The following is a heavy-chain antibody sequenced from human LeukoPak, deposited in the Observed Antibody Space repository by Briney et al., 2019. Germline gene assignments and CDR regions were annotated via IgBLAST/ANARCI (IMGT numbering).Heavy chain of an antibody. CDR3: AKGPQRADNIAAAGTAADY. CDR2: ISGSGGST. V-gene: IGHV3-23*01. D-gene: IGHD6-13*01. J-gene: IGHJ4*02. CDR1: GFTFSSYG. Sequence: PGRSLRLSCAASGFTSGFTFSSYGMHWVRQAPGMGLEWVAAISGSGGSTYYADSVKGRFTISRDNSKDTLYLQMNSLRAEDTAVYYCAKGPQRADNIAAAGTAADYWGQGTLVTVSS.